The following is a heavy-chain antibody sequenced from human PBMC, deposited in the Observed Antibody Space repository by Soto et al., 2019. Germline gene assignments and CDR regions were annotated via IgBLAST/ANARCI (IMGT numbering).Heavy chain of an antibody. V-gene: IGHV3-30-3*01. CDR3: ASLGYSGYDFNYYYGMDV. CDR1: GFTFSSYA. Sequence: PGGSLRLSCAASGFTFSSYAMHWVRQAPGKGLEWVAVISYDGSNKYYADSVKGRFTISRDNSKNTLYLQMNSLRAEDTAVYYCASLGYSGYDFNYYYGMDVWGQGTTVTVS. CDR2: ISYDGSNK. J-gene: IGHJ6*02. D-gene: IGHD5-12*01.